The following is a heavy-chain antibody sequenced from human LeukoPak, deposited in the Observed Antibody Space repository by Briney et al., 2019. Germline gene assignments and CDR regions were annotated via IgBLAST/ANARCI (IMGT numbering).Heavy chain of an antibody. CDR3: TTGPDY. CDR1: GFTFSSYG. V-gene: IGHV3-15*01. CDR2: IKSKTVGGTT. Sequence: GGSLRLSCAASGFTFSSYGMHWVRQAPGKGLEWVGRIKSKTVGGTTDYAAPVKGRFTISRDDSKNTLYLQMNSLNTEDTAVYYCTTGPDYWGQGTLVTVSS. J-gene: IGHJ4*02.